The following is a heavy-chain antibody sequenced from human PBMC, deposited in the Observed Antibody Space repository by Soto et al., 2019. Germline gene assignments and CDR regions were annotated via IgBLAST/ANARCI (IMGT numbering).Heavy chain of an antibody. CDR1: GFTFSSYW. D-gene: IGHD3-10*01. Sequence: EVQLVESGGDSVQPGGSLRLSCAASGFTFSSYWMYWVRQAPGEGLVWVSRINSDGSATTYADSVKGRFTVSRNNAKNTLYLQMNSLRAEDTALYYCAKDMGGEVRGPRYGDYYYYGMDVWGQGTTVTVSS. V-gene: IGHV3-74*01. J-gene: IGHJ6*02. CDR3: AKDMGGEVRGPRYGDYYYYGMDV. CDR2: INSDGSAT.